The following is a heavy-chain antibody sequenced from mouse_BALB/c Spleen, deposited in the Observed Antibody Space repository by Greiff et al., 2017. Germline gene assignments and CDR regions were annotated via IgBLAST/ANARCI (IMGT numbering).Heavy chain of an antibody. Sequence: EVQGVESGGGLVQPGGSLKLSCAASGFTFSSYTMSWVRQTPEKRLEWVAYISNGGGSTYYPDTVKGRFTISRDNAKNTLYLQMSSLKSEDTAMYYCARRGYYGWDFDYWGQGTTLTVSS. V-gene: IGHV5-12-2*01. CDR2: ISNGGGST. CDR1: GFTFSSYT. CDR3: ARRGYYGWDFDY. D-gene: IGHD1-2*01. J-gene: IGHJ2*01.